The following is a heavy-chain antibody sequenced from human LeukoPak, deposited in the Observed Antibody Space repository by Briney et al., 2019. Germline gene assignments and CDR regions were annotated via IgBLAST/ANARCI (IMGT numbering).Heavy chain of an antibody. CDR2: ISGSGGST. V-gene: IGHV3-23*01. CDR1: GFTFSSYA. J-gene: IGHJ4*02. D-gene: IGHD6-13*01. Sequence: GGSLRLSCAASGFTFSSYAMSWVRQAPGKGLEWVSAISGSGGSTYYADSVKGRFTISRDDSKNTLYLQMNSLRAEDTAVYYCAKDPSRYSSSWYFDYWGQGTLVTVSS. CDR3: AKDPSRYSSSWYFDY.